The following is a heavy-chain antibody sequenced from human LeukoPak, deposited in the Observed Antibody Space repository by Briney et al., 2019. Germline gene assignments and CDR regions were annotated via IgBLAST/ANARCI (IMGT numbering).Heavy chain of an antibody. J-gene: IGHJ4*02. CDR3: ATLTRTSSFDY. CDR1: GGSISSYY. V-gene: IGHV4-59*01. Sequence: SETLSLTCTVSGGSISSYYWSWIRQPPGKGLEWIGYIYYSGSTNYNPSLKSRVTISVDTSKNQFSLKLSSVTAADTAVYYCATLTRTSSFDYWGQGTLVTVSS. CDR2: IYYSGST. D-gene: IGHD6-6*01.